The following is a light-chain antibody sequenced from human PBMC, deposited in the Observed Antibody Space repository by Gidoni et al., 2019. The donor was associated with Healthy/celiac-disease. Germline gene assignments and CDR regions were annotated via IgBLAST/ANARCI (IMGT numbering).Light chain of an antibody. CDR3: HQYGSSPLT. Sequence: EIVLTQSPGTLSLSPGERATLSCRSSQSVSSSYLAWYQQKPGQAPRLLIYDASSRATCIPDRFSVSGSGTDFTLTISRLEPEDFAVYYFHQYGSSPLTFGGGTKVEIE. J-gene: IGKJ4*01. CDR1: QSVSSSY. V-gene: IGKV3-20*01. CDR2: DAS.